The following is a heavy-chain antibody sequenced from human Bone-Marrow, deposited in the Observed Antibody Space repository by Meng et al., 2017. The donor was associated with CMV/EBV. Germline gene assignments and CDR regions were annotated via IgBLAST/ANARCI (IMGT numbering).Heavy chain of an antibody. D-gene: IGHD2-2*01. Sequence: LSLTCAASGFTFSDYGMNWVRQAPGEGLEWVSTVSGNGGRTDYADSVKGRFTISRDNSKNTLCLQMSSLRSEDTAVYYCARDLRDIVVVPAARGGMDVWGQGTTVAVSS. CDR3: ARDLRDIVVVPAARGGMDV. V-gene: IGHV3-23*01. CDR1: GFTFSDYG. J-gene: IGHJ6*02. CDR2: VSGNGGRT.